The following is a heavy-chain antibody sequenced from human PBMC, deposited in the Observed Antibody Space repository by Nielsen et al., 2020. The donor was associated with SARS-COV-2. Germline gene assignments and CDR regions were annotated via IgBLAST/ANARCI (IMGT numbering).Heavy chain of an antibody. CDR1: GFTFSSYW. V-gene: IGHV3-23*01. J-gene: IGHJ4*02. Sequence: GEFLKISCAASGFTFSSYWMSWVRQAPGKGLEWVSAISASTYYADSVKGRFTISRDNSKNTLYLQMNSLRAEDTDVYYCAKRSGYTSGWYGDYWGQGTLVTVSS. CDR2: ISAST. D-gene: IGHD6-19*01. CDR3: AKRSGYTSGWYGDY.